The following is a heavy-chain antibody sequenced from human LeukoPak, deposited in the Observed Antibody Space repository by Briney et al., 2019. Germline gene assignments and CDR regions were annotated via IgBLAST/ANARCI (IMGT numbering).Heavy chain of an antibody. CDR1: GYTFTGYY. J-gene: IGHJ1*01. CDR3: ARDYYYDSSGYSN. D-gene: IGHD3-22*01. V-gene: IGHV1-2*06. CDR2: INPNSGGT. Sequence: ASVKVSCKASGYTFTGYYMHWVRQAPGQGLEWMGRINPNSGGTNYAQKFQGRVTITTDESTSTAYMELSSLRSEDTAVYYCARDYYYDSSGYSNWGQGTLVTVSS.